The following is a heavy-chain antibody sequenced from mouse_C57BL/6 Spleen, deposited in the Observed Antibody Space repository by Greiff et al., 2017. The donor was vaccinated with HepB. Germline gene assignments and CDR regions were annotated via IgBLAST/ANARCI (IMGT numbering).Heavy chain of an antibody. CDR1: GYSITSGYY. J-gene: IGHJ3*01. V-gene: IGHV3-6*01. CDR2: ISYDGSN. Sequence: ESGPGLVKPSQSLSLTCSVTGYSITSGYYWNWIRQFPGNKLEWMGYISYDGSNNYNPSLKNRISITRDTSKNQFFLKLNSVTTEDTATYYCAREADYDYDVAYWGQGTLVTVSA. CDR3: AREADYDYDVAY. D-gene: IGHD2-4*01.